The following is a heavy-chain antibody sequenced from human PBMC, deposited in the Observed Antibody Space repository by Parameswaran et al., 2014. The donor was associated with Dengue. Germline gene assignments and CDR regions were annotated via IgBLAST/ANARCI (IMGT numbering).Heavy chain of an antibody. D-gene: IGHD2-21*02. Sequence: VRQAPGKGAGVDWEYLSYGGTYYNTSLKSRVTISVDMSKNQFSLKLSSVTAADTAVYFCARPCGGDCPAGDWAFDIWGQGTLVTVSS. CDR3: ARPCGGDCPAGDWAFDI. CDR2: LSYGGT. V-gene: IGHV4-39*01. J-gene: IGHJ3*02.